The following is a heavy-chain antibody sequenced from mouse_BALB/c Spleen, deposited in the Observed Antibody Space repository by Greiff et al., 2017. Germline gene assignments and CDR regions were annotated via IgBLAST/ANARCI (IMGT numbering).Heavy chain of an antibody. CDR3: ARLGGVRGYAMDY. CDR2: INPSNGRT. J-gene: IGHJ4*01. CDR1: GYTFTSYW. V-gene: IGHV1S81*02. Sequence: QVQLQQPGAELVKPGASVKLSCKASGYTFTSYWMHWVKQRPGQGLEWIGEINPSNGRTNYNEKFKSKATLTVDKSSSTAYMQLSSLTSEDSAVYYCARLGGVRGYAMDYWGQGTSVTVSS. D-gene: IGHD5-1*01.